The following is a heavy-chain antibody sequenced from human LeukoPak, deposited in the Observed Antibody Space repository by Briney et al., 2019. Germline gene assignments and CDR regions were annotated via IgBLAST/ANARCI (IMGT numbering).Heavy chain of an antibody. CDR3: ATDYGDYEYYFDY. CDR2: FDPEDCET. J-gene: IGHJ4*02. CDR1: GYTLTELS. Sequence: ASVKVSCKVSGYTLTELSMHWVRQAPGKGLEWMGGFDPEDCETIYAQKFQGRVTMTEDTSTDTAYMELSSLRSEDTAVYYCATDYGDYEYYFDYWGQGTLVTVSS. V-gene: IGHV1-24*01. D-gene: IGHD4-17*01.